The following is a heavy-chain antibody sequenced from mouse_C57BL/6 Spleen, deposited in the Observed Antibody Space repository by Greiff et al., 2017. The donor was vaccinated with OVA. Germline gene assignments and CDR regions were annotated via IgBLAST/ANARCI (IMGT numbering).Heavy chain of an antibody. CDR3: ARGCDYYGGSAY. D-gene: IGHD1-1*01. V-gene: IGHV1-64*01. J-gene: IGHJ3*01. Sequence: VQLQQPGAELVKPGASVKLSCTASGYTFTSYWMHWVKQRPGQGLAWIGMIHPNSGSTNYNEKFKSKATLTVDNSSSTASMQLSSLTSEDSAVYCCARGCDYYGGSAYWGQGTLVTVSA. CDR2: IHPNSGST. CDR1: GYTFTSYW.